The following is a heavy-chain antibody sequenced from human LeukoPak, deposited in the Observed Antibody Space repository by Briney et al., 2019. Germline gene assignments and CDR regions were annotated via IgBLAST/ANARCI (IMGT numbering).Heavy chain of an antibody. Sequence: KAGGSLRLSCAASGFTFSSYSMNWVRQAPGKGLEWVSSISSSSSYIYYADSVKGRFTISRDNAKNSLYLQMNSLRAEDTAVYYCARDHPTYYYGSSGYWEEVVRDYWGQGTLVTVSS. J-gene: IGHJ4*02. D-gene: IGHD3-22*01. CDR1: GFTFSSYS. CDR2: ISSSSSYI. V-gene: IGHV3-21*01. CDR3: ARDHPTYYYGSSGYWEEVVRDY.